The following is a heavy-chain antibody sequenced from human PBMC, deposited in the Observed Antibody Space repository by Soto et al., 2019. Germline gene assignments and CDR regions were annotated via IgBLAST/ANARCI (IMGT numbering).Heavy chain of an antibody. J-gene: IGHJ6*02. D-gene: IGHD6-13*01. CDR3: ATILGHSTTWYLPGMDV. Sequence: QVQLVQSGAEVKKPGSSVKVSCKASGGTFGSNALSWVRQAPGQGLEWMGGIIPIFDTTHYEQNFQGRVMITADESTSTAYMELGRLRSEDTAVYYCATILGHSTTWYLPGMDVWGQGTPVTVSS. CDR2: IIPIFDTT. CDR1: GGTFGSNA. V-gene: IGHV1-69*01.